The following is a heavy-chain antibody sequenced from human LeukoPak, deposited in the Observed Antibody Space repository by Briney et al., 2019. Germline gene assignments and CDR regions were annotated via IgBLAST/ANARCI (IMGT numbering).Heavy chain of an antibody. CDR2: IFYSGST. J-gene: IGHJ3*02. CDR3: ARHQRTRITTVRGVINPLAFDI. CDR1: GGSIRSYY. Sequence: SETLSLTCTVSGGSIRSYYWSWIRQPPGKGLEWIGYIFYSGSTNSNPSLKSRVTISVDTSKNQFSLKPSSVTAADTAVYYCARHQRTRITTVRGVINPLAFDIWGQGTMVTVSS. D-gene: IGHD3-10*01. V-gene: IGHV4-59*08.